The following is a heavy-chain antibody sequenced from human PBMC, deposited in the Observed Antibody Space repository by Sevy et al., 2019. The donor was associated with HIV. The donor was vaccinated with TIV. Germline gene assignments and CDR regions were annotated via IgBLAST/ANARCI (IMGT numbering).Heavy chain of an antibody. D-gene: IGHD6-19*01. Sequence: GGSLRLSCAASGFTFSSYSMNWVRQAPGKGLEWVSSISSSSSYIYYADSVKGRFTISRDNAKNSLYLQMNSLRAEDTAVYYCARAFQLEQIAVAVTDYWGQGTLVTVSS. CDR2: ISSSSSYI. CDR1: GFTFSSYS. J-gene: IGHJ4*02. V-gene: IGHV3-21*01. CDR3: ARAFQLEQIAVAVTDY.